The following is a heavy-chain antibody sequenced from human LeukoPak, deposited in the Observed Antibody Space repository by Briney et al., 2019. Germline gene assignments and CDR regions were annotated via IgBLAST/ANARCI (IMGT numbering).Heavy chain of an antibody. D-gene: IGHD3-22*01. V-gene: IGHV3-23*01. J-gene: IGHJ2*01. Sequence: GGSLRLSCAASGFTFSSYAMSWVRQAPGKGLEWVSAISGSGGSTYYADSVKGRFTISRDNSKNTLYLQMNSLRAEDTAVYYCAKSGYYDSSGYYTYWYFDLWGRGTLVTVSS. CDR2: ISGSGGST. CDR3: AKSGYYDSSGYYTYWYFDL. CDR1: GFTFSSYA.